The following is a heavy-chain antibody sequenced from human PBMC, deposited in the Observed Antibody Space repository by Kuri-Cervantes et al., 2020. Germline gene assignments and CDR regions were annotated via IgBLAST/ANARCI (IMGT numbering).Heavy chain of an antibody. J-gene: IGHJ3*02. V-gene: IGHV3-7*01. D-gene: IGHD2-2*01. CDR1: GFTFSNFW. CDR2: IKQDGSEK. Sequence: LSLTCAASGFTFSNFWMGWVRQAPGKGLEWVANIKQDGSEKYYVDSVKGRFTISRDNTKNSLYLQMNSLRAEDTAVYYCAREAGIYCSSTSCSYDAFDIWGQGTMVTVSS. CDR3: AREAGIYCSSTSCSYDAFDI.